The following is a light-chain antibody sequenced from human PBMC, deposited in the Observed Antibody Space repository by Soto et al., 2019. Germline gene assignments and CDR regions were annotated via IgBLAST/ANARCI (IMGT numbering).Light chain of an antibody. CDR1: QSVSSSY. CDR2: GAS. J-gene: IGKJ2*01. CDR3: HLSGSSPPRT. V-gene: IGKV3-20*01. Sequence: EIVLTQSPGTLSLSPGEIATLSCRASQSVSSSYLAWYQQTPGQAPRLLIYGASSRATGIPDRFSGSGSGPDFTLTISRLEPEDFEVYYCHLSGSSPPRTFGQGTELEI.